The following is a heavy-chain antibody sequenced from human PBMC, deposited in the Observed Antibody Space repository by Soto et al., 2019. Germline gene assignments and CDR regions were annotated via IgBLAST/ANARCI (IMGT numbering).Heavy chain of an antibody. D-gene: IGHD6-19*01. Sequence: SETLSLTCTVSGGSISSYYWSWIRQPPGKGLEWIGYIYYSGSTNYNPSLKSRVTISVGTSKNQFSLKLSSVTAADTAVYYCAGFEVAVAGEGYWGQGTLVTVSS. CDR3: AGFEVAVAGEGY. J-gene: IGHJ4*02. CDR2: IYYSGST. V-gene: IGHV4-59*08. CDR1: GGSISSYY.